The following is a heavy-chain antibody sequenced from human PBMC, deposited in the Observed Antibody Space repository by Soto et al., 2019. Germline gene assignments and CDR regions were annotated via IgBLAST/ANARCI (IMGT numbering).Heavy chain of an antibody. CDR3: AKVPADYYDSSGYYPSYFDL. CDR1: GFTFSSYA. V-gene: IGHV3-23*01. CDR2: ISGSGGST. D-gene: IGHD3-22*01. J-gene: IGHJ2*01. Sequence: EVQLLESGGGLVQPGGSLRLSCAASGFTFSSYAMSWVRQAPGKGLEWVSAISGSGGSTYYADSVKGRFTISRDNSKNTLYLQMNSLRAEDTAVYYCAKVPADYYDSSGYYPSYFDLWGRGTLVTVSS.